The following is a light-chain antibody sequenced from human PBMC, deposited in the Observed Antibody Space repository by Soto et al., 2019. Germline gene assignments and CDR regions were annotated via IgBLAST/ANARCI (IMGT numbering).Light chain of an antibody. Sequence: EIVMTQSPATLSVSQGDRATLSCRASESVYSNLAWYQQKPGQAPTLLIFAASTRATGIPARFSGSGSGTEFTLTISRLQSEDFAVYYCQQYAKWPITFGGGTKVEIK. J-gene: IGKJ4*01. CDR2: AAS. CDR3: QQYAKWPIT. V-gene: IGKV3-15*01. CDR1: ESVYSN.